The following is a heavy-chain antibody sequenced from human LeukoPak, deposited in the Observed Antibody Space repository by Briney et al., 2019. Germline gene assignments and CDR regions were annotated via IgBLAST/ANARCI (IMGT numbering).Heavy chain of an antibody. CDR3: ARFGVDYDMDV. D-gene: IGHD3-16*01. V-gene: IGHV4-59*11. J-gene: IGHJ6*02. Sequence: ASETLSLTCTVSGGSISGHYWTWIRQPPGKGLEWIGQIHYSGKADYNPSLKTRIDISVDMSKNQMSLKVNFVTAADTAVYYCARFGVDYDMDVWGQGTAVTVS. CDR2: IHYSGKA. CDR1: GGSISGHY.